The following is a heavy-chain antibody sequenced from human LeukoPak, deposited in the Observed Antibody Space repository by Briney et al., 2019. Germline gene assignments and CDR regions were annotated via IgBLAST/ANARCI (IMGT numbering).Heavy chain of an antibody. CDR2: ISWNSGII. V-gene: IGHV3-9*01. CDR1: GFTFDDSA. Sequence: SGRSLRLSCAASGFTFDDSAMHWVRQVPGKGLEWVSGISWNSGIIDYADSVKGRFTISRDNAKNSLYLQMNNLRPDDTAFYYCAKAPPYYSDSSGYFQHWGQGTLVIVSS. D-gene: IGHD3-22*01. CDR3: AKAPPYYSDSSGYFQH. J-gene: IGHJ1*01.